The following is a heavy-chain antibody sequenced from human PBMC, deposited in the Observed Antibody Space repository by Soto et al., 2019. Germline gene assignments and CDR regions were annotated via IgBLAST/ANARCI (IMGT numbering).Heavy chain of an antibody. CDR1: GFTFSNAW. CDR3: TTAGNWNFFDY. J-gene: IGHJ4*02. D-gene: IGHD1-1*01. V-gene: IGHV3-15*01. CDR2: IKSKTDGGTT. Sequence: GGYLRLSCAASGFTFSNAWMSWVRQATGKGLEWVGRIKSKTDGGTTDYAAPVKGRFTISRDDSKNTLYLQMNSLKTEDTVVYYCTTAGNWNFFDYWGQGTLVTVSS.